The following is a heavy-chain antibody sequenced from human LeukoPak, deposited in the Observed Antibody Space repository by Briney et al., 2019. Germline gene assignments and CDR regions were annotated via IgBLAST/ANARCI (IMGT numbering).Heavy chain of an antibody. V-gene: IGHV3-23*01. J-gene: IGHJ4*02. CDR1: GFTFSYYA. CDR3: AKGKKTKQQLGFDY. Sequence: PGGSLRLSCEGSGFTFSYYAVSWVRRAPGKGLEWVSAISGSGGSTYYADSVKGRFTISRDNSKNTLYLQMNSLRAEDTAVYYCAKGKKTKQQLGFDYWGQGTLVTVSP. D-gene: IGHD6-13*01. CDR2: ISGSGGST.